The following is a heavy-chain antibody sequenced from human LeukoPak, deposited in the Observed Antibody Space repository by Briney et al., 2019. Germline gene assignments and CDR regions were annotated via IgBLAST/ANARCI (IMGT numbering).Heavy chain of an antibody. V-gene: IGHV3-21*01. Sequence: GGSLRLSCAASGSTFSSYSMNWVRQAPGKGLEWVSSISSSSSYTYYADSVKGRFTISRDNAKNSLYLQMNSLRAEDTAVYYCARLYCSSTSCSRGYSYGYFDYWGQGTLVTVSS. CDR2: ISSSSSYT. CDR1: GSTFSSYS. CDR3: ARLYCSSTSCSRGYSYGYFDY. J-gene: IGHJ4*02. D-gene: IGHD2-2*01.